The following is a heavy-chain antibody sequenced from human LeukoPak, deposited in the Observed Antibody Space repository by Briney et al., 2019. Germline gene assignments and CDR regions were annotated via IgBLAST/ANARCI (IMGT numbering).Heavy chain of an antibody. CDR1: GGTFSSYA. D-gene: IGHD3-16*02. CDR2: IIPIFGTA. Sequence: SVKVSCKASGGTFSSYAISWVRQAPGQGLEWMGGIIPIFGTANYAQKFQGRVTITADESTSTAYMELSSLRSEDTAVYYCATRPGVWGSYRYSPSLNFDYWGQGTLVTVSS. V-gene: IGHV1-69*13. CDR3: ATRPGVWGSYRYSPSLNFDY. J-gene: IGHJ4*02.